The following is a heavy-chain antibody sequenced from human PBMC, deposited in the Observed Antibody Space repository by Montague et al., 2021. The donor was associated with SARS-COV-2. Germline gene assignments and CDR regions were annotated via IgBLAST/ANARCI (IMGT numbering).Heavy chain of an antibody. J-gene: IGHJ6*02. CDR3: ARDLGSYYGMDV. CDR2: ISYDGSNK. CDR1: GFTFSSYA. V-gene: IGHV3-30*04. Sequence: SLRLSCAASGFTFSSYAMHWVRQAPGKGLEWVAVISYDGSNKYYADSVKGRFTISRDNSKNTLYLQMNSLSAEDTAVYYCARDLGSYYGMDVWGQGTTVTVSS.